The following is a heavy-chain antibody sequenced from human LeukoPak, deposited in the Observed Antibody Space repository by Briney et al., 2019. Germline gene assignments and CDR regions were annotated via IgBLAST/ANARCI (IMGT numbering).Heavy chain of an antibody. D-gene: IGHD3-22*01. CDR1: GGSISSYY. J-gene: IGHJ4*02. CDR3: ACTYYYDSSGYLLDY. Sequence: SETLSLTCTVSGGSISSYYWSWIRQPPGKGLEWIGYIYYSGSTNYNPSLKSRVTISVDTSKNQFSLKLSSVTAADTAVYYCACTYYYDSSGYLLDYWGQGTLVTVSS. CDR2: IYYSGST. V-gene: IGHV4-59*01.